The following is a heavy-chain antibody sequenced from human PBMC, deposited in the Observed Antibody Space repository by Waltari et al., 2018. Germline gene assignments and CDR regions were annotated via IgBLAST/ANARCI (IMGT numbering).Heavy chain of an antibody. D-gene: IGHD1-1*01. J-gene: IGHJ3*01. CDR3: ATYIGASVGTAAFDV. V-gene: IGHV4-39*01. Sequence: QLQLQESGPGLVKPSETLSLTCSVSGVSIPSIRHYWGWIRQPPGQGLEWIGTMSYSGATYSSPSLKSRVTISRDTSKNQLSLKLCSVTAADTAIYYCATYIGASVGTAAFDVWGQGTMVSVSS. CDR1: GVSIPSIRHY. CDR2: MSYSGAT.